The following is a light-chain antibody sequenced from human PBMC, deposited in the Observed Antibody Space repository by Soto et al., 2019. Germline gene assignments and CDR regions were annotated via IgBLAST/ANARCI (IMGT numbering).Light chain of an antibody. CDR3: QQYGSSIT. CDR2: GAS. Sequence: IVLTQSPGTLSLSPGERATLSCRASQSVSSSYLAWYQQKPGQAPRILIYGASNRATGIPDRFSGSGSGTDFTLTINRLEPEDFAVYYCQQYGSSITLGQGTRLEI. J-gene: IGKJ5*01. CDR1: QSVSSSY. V-gene: IGKV3-20*01.